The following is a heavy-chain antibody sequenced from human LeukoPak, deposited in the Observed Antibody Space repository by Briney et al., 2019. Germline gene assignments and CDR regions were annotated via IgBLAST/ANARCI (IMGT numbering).Heavy chain of an antibody. Sequence: PSETLSLTCTVSGGSLSTYHWNWIRQPPGKGLEWIGYISYSGSTNYNPSLKSRVTISVDTSKNQFSLKLSSVTAADTAVYYCARDGGSRSSPLDSDYWGQGTLVTVSS. CDR2: ISYSGST. CDR1: GGSLSTYH. CDR3: ARDGGSRSSPLDSDY. J-gene: IGHJ4*02. V-gene: IGHV4-59*01. D-gene: IGHD3-10*01.